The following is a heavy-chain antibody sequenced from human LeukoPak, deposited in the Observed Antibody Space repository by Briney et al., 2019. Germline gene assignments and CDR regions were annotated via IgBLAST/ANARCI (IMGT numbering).Heavy chain of an antibody. CDR3: ARATASNWFDP. V-gene: IGHV3-7*01. CDR2: IKQDGSEK. CDR1: GFTFSSYW. Sequence: PGGSLRLSCAASGFTFSSYWMSWVRQAPGKGLEWVANIKQDGSEKYYVDSVKGRFSVSRDNAKNSLYLQTNSLRTEDTAVYYCARATASNWFDPWGQGTLVTVSS. D-gene: IGHD2-21*01. J-gene: IGHJ5*02.